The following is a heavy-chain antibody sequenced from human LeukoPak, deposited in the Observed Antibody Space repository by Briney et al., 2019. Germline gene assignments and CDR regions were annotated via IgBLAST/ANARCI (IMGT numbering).Heavy chain of an antibody. Sequence: GGSLRLSFAASGFTFSAYWMSWVRQAPGKGLEWVANIKRDGSEKYYVDSVEGRFTISRDNAKNSLYLQMNSLRAEDTAVYYCARDLGSSNSYYNWFDPWGQGTLVTVSS. CDR2: IKRDGSEK. J-gene: IGHJ5*02. CDR3: ARDLGSSNSYYNWFDP. V-gene: IGHV3-7*01. D-gene: IGHD1-26*01. CDR1: GFTFSAYW.